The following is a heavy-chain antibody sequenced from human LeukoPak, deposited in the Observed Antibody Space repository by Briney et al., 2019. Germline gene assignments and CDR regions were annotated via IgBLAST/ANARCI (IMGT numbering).Heavy chain of an antibody. CDR3: AKFGSSGSPYWSPSDY. CDR2: IRGSGNNT. Sequence: GGSLRLSWAASGFTFNTNAMKWVRHAPGKGREWVSCIRGSGNNTYYTNSVKGRVTISRDNSKNTLYLQLNNLRAEDTAVYYCAKFGSSGSPYWSPSDYWGQGVLVTVSA. V-gene: IGHV3-23*01. CDR1: GFTFNTNA. D-gene: IGHD3-10*01. J-gene: IGHJ4*02.